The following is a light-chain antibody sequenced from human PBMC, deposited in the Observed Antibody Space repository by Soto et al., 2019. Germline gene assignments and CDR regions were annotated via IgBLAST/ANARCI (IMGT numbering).Light chain of an antibody. CDR3: PQYNNWPSIT. V-gene: IGKV3-15*01. CDR1: QSVSSN. J-gene: IGKJ5*01. CDR2: GAS. Sequence: EIVMAESRATLACSPGGRANLYCRASQSVSSNLAWYQQKPGQAPRLLIYGASTRATGIPARFSGSGSGTESTLTISSLQSEDLAVYYCPQYNNWPSITLGQGTRLEIK.